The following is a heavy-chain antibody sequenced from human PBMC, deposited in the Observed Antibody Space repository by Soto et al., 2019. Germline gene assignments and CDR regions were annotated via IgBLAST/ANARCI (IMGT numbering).Heavy chain of an antibody. CDR1: GGSISSSSYY. J-gene: IGHJ4*02. V-gene: IGHV4-39*01. D-gene: IGHD6-6*01. CDR2: IYYSGST. CDR3: ASRYSSSSGEFDY. Sequence: SETLSLTCTVSGGSISSSSYYWGWIRQPPGKGLEWIGSIYYSGSTYYNPSLKSRVTISVDTSKNQFSLKLSPVTAADTAVYYCASRYSSSSGEFDYWGQGTLVTVSS.